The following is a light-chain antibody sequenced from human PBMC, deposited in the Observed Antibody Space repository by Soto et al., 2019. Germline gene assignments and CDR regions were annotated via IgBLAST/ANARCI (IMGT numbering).Light chain of an antibody. Sequence: EIVLTQSPGTLSLSPGERATLSCRASQSVSSIFLAWYQQKPDQAPRLLIYGASSRATGIPDRFSGSGSGTDFTLTISRLEPEDFAVYYCQQYESLWTFGQGTKVEIK. CDR3: QQYESLWT. CDR1: QSVSSIF. V-gene: IGKV3-20*01. J-gene: IGKJ1*01. CDR2: GAS.